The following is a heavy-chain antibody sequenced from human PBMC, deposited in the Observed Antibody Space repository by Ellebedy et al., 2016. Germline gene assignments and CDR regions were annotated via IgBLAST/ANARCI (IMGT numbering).Heavy chain of an antibody. D-gene: IGHD2-2*01. CDR1: GDSVTTRSHY. J-gene: IGHJ4*02. V-gene: IGHV4-39*07. Sequence: SETLSLTCTVSGDSVTTRSHYWGWIRQPPGKGLEWIASIRYDGHTYNNLSLKSRVTISLDPSKNQVSLRLSSVTAADTAVYYCARVSPRWEVPTDNWGQGTLVTVSS. CDR3: ARVSPRWEVPTDN. CDR2: IRYDGHT.